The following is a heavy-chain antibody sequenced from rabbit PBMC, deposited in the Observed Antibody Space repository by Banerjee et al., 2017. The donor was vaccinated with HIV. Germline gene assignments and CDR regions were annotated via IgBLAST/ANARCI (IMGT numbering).Heavy chain of an antibody. CDR1: GFDFSSNA. CDR2: IYTSSGST. V-gene: IGHV1S45*01. Sequence: QKQLEETGGDLVKPGASLTLTCKASGFDFSSNAMSWVRQAPGKGLELIACIYTSSGSTWYASWVNGRFSISKTSSTTVTLQMTSLTAADTATYFCARAYPGYGGYGYGSFNLWGQGTLVTV. J-gene: IGHJ4*01. D-gene: IGHD6-1*01. CDR3: ARAYPGYGGYGYGSFNL.